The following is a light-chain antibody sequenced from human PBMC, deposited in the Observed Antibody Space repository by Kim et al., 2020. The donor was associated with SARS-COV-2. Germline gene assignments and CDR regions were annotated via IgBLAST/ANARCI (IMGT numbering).Light chain of an antibody. CDR3: QQYKNWPHT. Sequence: SVSPGERATLSGRASQSVGLNLAWYQQRSGQAPRLLIYGGSTRATGIPARFSGSGSGTELTLTISSLQSEDFAVYYCQQYKNWPHTFGQGTKLEI. J-gene: IGKJ2*01. CDR1: QSVGLN. V-gene: IGKV3-15*01. CDR2: GGS.